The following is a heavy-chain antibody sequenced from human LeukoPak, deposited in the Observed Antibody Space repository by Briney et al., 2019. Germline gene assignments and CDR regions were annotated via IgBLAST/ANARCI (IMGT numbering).Heavy chain of an antibody. Sequence: GGSLRLSCAASGFTFSNYYMSWIRQAPGKGLEWVSYISSSGSTIYYADSVKGRFTISRDNAENSLYLQMNSLRAEDTAVYYCARDRRYCSGGSCYEKYYYYYYMDVWGKGTTVTVSS. D-gene: IGHD2-15*01. J-gene: IGHJ6*03. CDR1: GFTFSNYY. CDR3: ARDRRYCSGGSCYEKYYYYYYMDV. V-gene: IGHV3-11*04. CDR2: ISSSGSTI.